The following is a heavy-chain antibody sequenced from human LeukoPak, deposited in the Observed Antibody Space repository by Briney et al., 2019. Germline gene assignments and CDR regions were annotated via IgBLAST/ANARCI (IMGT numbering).Heavy chain of an antibody. Sequence: GGSLRLSCAASGFTVSSNYMSWVRQAPGTGMELSSVIYSDGTTKYADSVKGRFTISRDNSKNTLYLQMNSLRVEDTAVYYCGRDYCSGGSCFEYWGQGTLVTVSS. CDR1: GFTVSSNY. J-gene: IGHJ4*02. CDR2: IYSDGTT. CDR3: GRDYCSGGSCFEY. D-gene: IGHD2-15*01. V-gene: IGHV3-53*01.